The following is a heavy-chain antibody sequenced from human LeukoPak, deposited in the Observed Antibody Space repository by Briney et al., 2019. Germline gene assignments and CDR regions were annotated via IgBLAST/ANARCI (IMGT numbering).Heavy chain of an antibody. V-gene: IGHV3-74*01. CDR1: GFTFSNYW. J-gene: IGHJ4*02. CDR2: INSDGSNP. D-gene: IGHD5-18*01. CDR3: ARGYSYGYRIDY. Sequence: PGGSLSLSCATSGFTFSNYWMHWVRQAPGKGLGWVSRINSDGSNPSYADSVKGRFTISRDNAKRTLYLQMNSLRAEDTAVYYCARGYSYGYRIDYWGQGTLVTVSS.